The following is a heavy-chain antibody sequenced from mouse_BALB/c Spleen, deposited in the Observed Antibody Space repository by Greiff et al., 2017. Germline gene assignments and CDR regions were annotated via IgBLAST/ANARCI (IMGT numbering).Heavy chain of an antibody. CDR2: IWAGGST. CDR1: GFSLTSYG. V-gene: IGHV2-9*02. CDR3: ARAVYYYGSSYRYYAMDY. J-gene: IGHJ4*01. Sequence: VKLMESGPGLVQPSQSLSITCTVSGFSLTSYGVHWVRQPPGKGLEWLGVIWAGGSTNYNSALMSRLSISKDNSKSQVFLKMNSLQTDDTAMYYCARAVYYYGSSYRYYAMDYWGQGTSVTVSS. D-gene: IGHD1-1*01.